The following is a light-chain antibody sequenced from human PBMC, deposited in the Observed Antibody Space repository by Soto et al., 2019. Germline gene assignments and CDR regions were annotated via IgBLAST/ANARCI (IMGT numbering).Light chain of an antibody. J-gene: IGLJ2*01. Sequence: QSALTQPRSVSGSPGQSVTISCSGTSSDVGGYNYVSWYQQHPSKAPKLMIYDVNKRPSGVPDRFSGSKSGNTASLTISGLQTDDEADYYCCSFAGTYIFVIFGGGTKLTVL. CDR3: CSFAGTYIFVI. CDR2: DVN. V-gene: IGLV2-11*01. CDR1: SSDVGGYNY.